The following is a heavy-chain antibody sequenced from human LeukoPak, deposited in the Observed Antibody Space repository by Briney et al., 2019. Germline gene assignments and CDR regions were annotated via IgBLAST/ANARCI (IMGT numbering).Heavy chain of an antibody. CDR3: ATWGQYSYGQYGDY. D-gene: IGHD5-18*01. Sequence: PSETLSLTCTVSGGSISSYYWNWIRQPPGKGLEWIGYIYYSGTTNYNPSLKSRVSMSVDTSKNQFSLKLSSVTAVDTAVYYCATWGQYSYGQYGDYWGQGTLVTVSS. V-gene: IGHV4-59*12. J-gene: IGHJ4*02. CDR2: IYYSGTT. CDR1: GGSISSYY.